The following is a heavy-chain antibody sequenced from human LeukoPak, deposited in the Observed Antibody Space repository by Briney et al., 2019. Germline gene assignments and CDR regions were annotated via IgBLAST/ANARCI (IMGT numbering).Heavy chain of an antibody. J-gene: IGHJ6*03. CDR1: GFTFSSYS. Sequence: GGALRLSCAASGFTFSSYSMNWVRQAPGKGLEWVSSISSSSSYMYYADSVKGRFTITRDNAKNSLYLQMNSLRAEDTAVYYCARVEIVVVPAAISYYYYYMDVWGKGTTVTVSS. CDR3: ARVEIVVVPAAISYYYYYMDV. CDR2: ISSSSSYM. V-gene: IGHV3-21*01. D-gene: IGHD2-2*03.